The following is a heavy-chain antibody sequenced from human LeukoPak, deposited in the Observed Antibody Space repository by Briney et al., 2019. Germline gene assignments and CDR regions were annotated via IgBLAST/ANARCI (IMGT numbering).Heavy chain of an antibody. V-gene: IGHV1-18*01. Sequence: ASVKVSCKASGYTFTSYGISWVRQAPGQGLEWMGWISAYNGNTNYAQKLLGRVTMTTDTSTSTAYMELRSLRSDDTAVYYCARAKDMIVATYYFDYWGQGTLVTVSS. CDR1: GYTFTSYG. J-gene: IGHJ4*02. D-gene: IGHD3-22*01. CDR3: ARAKDMIVATYYFDY. CDR2: ISAYNGNT.